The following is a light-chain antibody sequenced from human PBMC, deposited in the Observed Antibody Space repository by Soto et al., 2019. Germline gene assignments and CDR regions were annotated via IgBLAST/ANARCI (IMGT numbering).Light chain of an antibody. CDR3: QQTQSFPLT. J-gene: IGKJ4*01. CDR2: TAS. Sequence: DIQMTQSPSSLCASVGDRVTITCRASQNINSYLNWYQQKPGQSPRLLIYTASILQTGVPSGFSGSGSGTDFTLTISSLQTEDSATYYCQQTQSFPLTFGGGTKVEIK. V-gene: IGKV1-39*01. CDR1: QNINSY.